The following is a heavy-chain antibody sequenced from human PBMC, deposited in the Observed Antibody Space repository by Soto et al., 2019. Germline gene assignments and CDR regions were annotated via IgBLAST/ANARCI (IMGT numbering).Heavy chain of an antibody. D-gene: IGHD2-8*01. V-gene: IGHV4-59*01. Sequence: QVQLQESGPGLVKPSETLSLTCTVSGGSISSYYWSWIRQPPGKGLEWIGYIYYSGSTNYNPSLXAXAXIXXDTSKIQFSLKLSSVTAADRAVYYCASRYAGNFAYWGQGTLVTVSS. CDR1: GGSISSYY. CDR2: IYYSGST. CDR3: ASRYAGNFAY. J-gene: IGHJ4*02.